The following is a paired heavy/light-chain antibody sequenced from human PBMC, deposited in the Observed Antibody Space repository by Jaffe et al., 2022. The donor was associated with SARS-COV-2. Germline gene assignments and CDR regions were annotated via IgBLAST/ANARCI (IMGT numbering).Light chain of an antibody. J-gene: IGLJ3*02. CDR3: CSHAGIYTWV. CDR1: SSDVGGYNY. V-gene: IGLV2-11*01. Sequence: QSALTQPRSVSGSPGQSVTISCTGTSSDVGGYNYVSWYQHHPGSAPKLIIYDVTKRPSGVPDRFSGSKSGNTASLTISGLQAEDEADYYCCSHAGIYTWVFGGGTKLTVL. CDR2: DVT.
Heavy chain of an antibody. CDR3: ARDYSYALDV. D-gene: IGHD2-15*01. CDR1: GFTFNTHW. Sequence: EVQLVESGGGLVQPGGSLRLSCATSGFTFNTHWMHWVRQAPGKGLLWVSHVNSDGSGTGYADSVKGRFTISRDNAKNTLYLQMSGLRAEDTAVYYCARDYSYALDVWGQGTTVTVSS. J-gene: IGHJ6*02. V-gene: IGHV3-74*01. CDR2: VNSDGSGT.